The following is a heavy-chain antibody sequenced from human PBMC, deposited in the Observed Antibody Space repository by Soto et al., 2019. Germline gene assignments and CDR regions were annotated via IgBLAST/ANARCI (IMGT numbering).Heavy chain of an antibody. CDR2: IVVGSGNT. D-gene: IGHD2-2*01. J-gene: IGHJ3*01. CDR1: GFTVTSSA. Sequence: SVKVSCKASGFTVTSSAMQWVRQARGQRLEWIGWIVVGSGNTNYAQKFQERVTITRDMSTSTAYMELSSLRAEDTAVYYCASPFCGSTTCPPGDAFALWGQGTMVTVSS. CDR3: ASPFCGSTTCPPGDAFAL. V-gene: IGHV1-58*02.